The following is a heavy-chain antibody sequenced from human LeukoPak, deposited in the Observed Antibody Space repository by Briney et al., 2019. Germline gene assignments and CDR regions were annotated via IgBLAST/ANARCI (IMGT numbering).Heavy chain of an antibody. J-gene: IGHJ6*02. CDR1: GGSISSYY. D-gene: IGHD3-3*01. Sequence: SETLSLTCTVSGGSISSYYWSWIRQPPGKGLEWIGYIYYSGSTNYNPSLKSRVTISVDTSKNQFSLKLSSVTAADTAVYYCARSQHYDFWSGYYPLYYYGMDVWGQGTTVTVSS. CDR3: ARSQHYDFWSGYYPLYYYGMDV. CDR2: IYYSGST. V-gene: IGHV4-59*01.